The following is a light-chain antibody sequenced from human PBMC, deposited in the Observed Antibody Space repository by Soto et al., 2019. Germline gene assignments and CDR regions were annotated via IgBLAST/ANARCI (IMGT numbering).Light chain of an antibody. V-gene: IGLV2-14*01. J-gene: IGLJ1*01. CDR3: ISYAGTSTRFV. CDR1: SSGIAIYNY. Sequence: QSVLTQPASVSGAPGQSSAIACACRSSGIAIYNYVSWFQQHPGKAPKLIIYEVSNRPSGISNRFSGCKSGNTASLTISGLQAEDEADYYCISYAGTSTRFVFGTGTKVTVL. CDR2: EVS.